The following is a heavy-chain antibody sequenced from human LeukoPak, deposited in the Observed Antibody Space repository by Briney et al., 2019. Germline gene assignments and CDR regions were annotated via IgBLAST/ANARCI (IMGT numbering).Heavy chain of an antibody. J-gene: IGHJ4*02. Sequence: GGSLRLSCAASGFTFSSYAMSWVRQAPGKGLEWVSAISGSGGSTYYADSVKGRFTISRDNSKNTLYLQMNSLRAEDTAVYYCAETSIAVAGTRTPLGYWGQGTLVTVSS. D-gene: IGHD6-19*01. CDR3: AETSIAVAGTRTPLGY. CDR1: GFTFSSYA. V-gene: IGHV3-23*01. CDR2: ISGSGGST.